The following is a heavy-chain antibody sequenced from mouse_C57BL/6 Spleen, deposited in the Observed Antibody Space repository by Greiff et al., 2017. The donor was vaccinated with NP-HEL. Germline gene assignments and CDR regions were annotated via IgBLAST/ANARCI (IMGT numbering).Heavy chain of an antibody. D-gene: IGHD2-4*01. V-gene: IGHV5-4*03. CDR1: GFTFSSYA. J-gene: IGHJ4*01. CDR3: ARGDYDYDGRTMDY. Sequence: EVMLVESGGGLVKPGGSLKLSCAASGFTFSSYAMSWVRQTPEKRLEWVATISDGGSYTYYPDNVKGRFTISRDTAKNTLYLQMSHLKSEDTAMYYCARGDYDYDGRTMDYWGQGTSVTVSS. CDR2: ISDGGSYT.